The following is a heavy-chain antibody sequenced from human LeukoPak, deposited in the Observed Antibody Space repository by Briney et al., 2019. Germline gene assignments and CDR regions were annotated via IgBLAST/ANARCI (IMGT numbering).Heavy chain of an antibody. V-gene: IGHV3-30*18. J-gene: IGHJ4*02. D-gene: IGHD3-10*01. CDR3: AKEYDSGGYAANFDY. CDR1: KFTFSNYG. CDR2: VSSDGGTK. Sequence: GSLRLSCTASKFTFSNYGMQWVRQAPGKGLEWVAVVSSDGGTKYYADSVKGRFTISRDNSRNTMYLQMDSLRAEDTAVYYCAKEYDSGGYAANFDYWGQGTLVTVSS.